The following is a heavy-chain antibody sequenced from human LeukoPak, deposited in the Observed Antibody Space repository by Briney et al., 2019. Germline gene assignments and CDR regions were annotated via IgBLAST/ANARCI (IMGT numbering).Heavy chain of an antibody. CDR3: ARRRGPVAGQGYFDY. CDR2: IYHSGST. V-gene: IGHV4-38-2*02. CDR1: GYSISSGYN. J-gene: IGHJ4*02. Sequence: SETLSLTCTVSGYSISSGYNWGWIRQPPGKGLEWLGSIYHSGSTYYNPSLKSRVTISVDTSKNQFSLKVSSVTAADTAVYYCARRRGPVAGQGYFDYWGQGTLVTVSS. D-gene: IGHD6-19*01.